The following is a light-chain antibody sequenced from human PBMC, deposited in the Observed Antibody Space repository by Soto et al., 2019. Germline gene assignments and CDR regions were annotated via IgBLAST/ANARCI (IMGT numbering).Light chain of an antibody. J-gene: IGKJ1*01. Sequence: DIQMTQSPTSLSASVGDTVTVTCRARQNITSYLNWYQQKPGKAPELLIFAASTLQSGVPSRFSGSGSGTQFTLTISSLQPEDFATYYCQQSYSSLRTFGQGTKVDIK. V-gene: IGKV1-39*01. CDR3: QQSYSSLRT. CDR2: AAS. CDR1: QNITSY.